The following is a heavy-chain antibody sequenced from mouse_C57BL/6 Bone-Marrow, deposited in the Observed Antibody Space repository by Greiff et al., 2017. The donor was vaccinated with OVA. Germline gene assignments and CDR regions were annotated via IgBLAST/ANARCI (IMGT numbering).Heavy chain of an antibody. CDR3: ARHFYYYGSSPYWYFDV. V-gene: IGHV5-6*01. D-gene: IGHD1-1*01. CDR2: ISSGGSYT. CDR1: GFTFSSYG. J-gene: IGHJ1*03. Sequence: EVKLMESGGDLVKPGGSLKLSCAASGFTFSSYGMSWVRQTPDKRLEWVATISSGGSYTYYPDSVKGRFTISRDNAKNTLYLQMSSLKSEDTAMYYCARHFYYYGSSPYWYFDVCGTGTTVTVSS.